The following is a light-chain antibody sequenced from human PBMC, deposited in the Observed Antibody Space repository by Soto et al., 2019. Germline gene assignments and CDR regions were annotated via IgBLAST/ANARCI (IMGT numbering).Light chain of an antibody. CDR2: GAS. Sequence: ASQSVSSSYLAWYQQKPGQAPRLLIYGASNRATGIPDRFSGSGSGTDFTLTISRLEPDDFAVSYCQPYGSSPTFGRGTKVDIK. CDR1: QSVSSSY. J-gene: IGKJ1*01. CDR3: QPYGSSPT. V-gene: IGKV3-20*01.